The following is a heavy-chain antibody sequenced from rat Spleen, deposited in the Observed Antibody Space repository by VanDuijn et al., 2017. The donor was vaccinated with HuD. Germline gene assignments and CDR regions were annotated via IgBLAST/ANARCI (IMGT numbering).Heavy chain of an antibody. CDR3: TSLSMDA. Sequence: EVQLVESGGGLVQPGRSLRLSCVASGFTFNNYWMTWIRQAPGKGLEWVASITNTGGSTYYSDSVKGRFTISRENAKNTLYLQMNSLRSEDTATYYCTSLSMDAWGQGASVTVSS. CDR2: ITNTGGST. V-gene: IGHV5-31*01. J-gene: IGHJ4*01. CDR1: GFTFNNYW.